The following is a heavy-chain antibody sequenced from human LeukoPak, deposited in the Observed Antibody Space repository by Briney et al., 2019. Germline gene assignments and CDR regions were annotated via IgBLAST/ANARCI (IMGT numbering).Heavy chain of an antibody. J-gene: IGHJ3*02. V-gene: IGHV3-21*01. Sequence: GGSLRLSCAASGFTFSSYSMNWVRQAPGKGLEWVSSIRSSSSYIYYTDSVKGRFTISRDNAKNSLYLQMNNLRAEDTAVYYCARDGLFNSGSYRDAFDIWGQGTMVTVSS. CDR2: IRSSSSYI. D-gene: IGHD1-26*01. CDR1: GFTFSSYS. CDR3: ARDGLFNSGSYRDAFDI.